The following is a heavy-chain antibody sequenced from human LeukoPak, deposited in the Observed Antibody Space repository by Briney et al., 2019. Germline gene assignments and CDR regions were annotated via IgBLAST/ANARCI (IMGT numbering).Heavy chain of an antibody. CDR2: ISSSSSYI. CDR3: ARDRGGNEGYGMDV. CDR1: GFTFSPYF. V-gene: IGHV3-21*01. Sequence: GGSLRLSCAASGFTFSPYFMNWVRQAPGKGLEWVSSISSSSSYIYYADSMKGRFTISRDNAKNSLFLQMSSLRDVDTAVYCCARDRGGNEGYGMDVWGQGTTVTVSS. D-gene: IGHD4-23*01. J-gene: IGHJ6*02.